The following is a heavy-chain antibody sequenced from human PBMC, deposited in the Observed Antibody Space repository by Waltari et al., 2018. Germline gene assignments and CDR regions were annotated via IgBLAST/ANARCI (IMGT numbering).Heavy chain of an antibody. CDR1: GGSFSGYY. D-gene: IGHD6-13*01. Sequence: QVQLQQWGAGLLKPSETMSLTCAVYGGSFSGYYWSWIRQPPGKGLEWIGEINHSGITSYNPSLKSRVPISVDTSKNQFSLKRRSVTAADTAGYYCASYSSSWYDWYYFDYWGQGTLVTVSS. V-gene: IGHV4-34*01. J-gene: IGHJ4*02. CDR3: ASYSSSWYDWYYFDY. CDR2: INHSGIT.